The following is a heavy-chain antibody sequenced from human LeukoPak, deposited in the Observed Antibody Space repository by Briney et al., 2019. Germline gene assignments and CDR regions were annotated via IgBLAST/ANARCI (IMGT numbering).Heavy chain of an antibody. D-gene: IGHD1-26*01. CDR2: IYSSGST. J-gene: IGHJ4*02. V-gene: IGHV4-39*07. CDR1: GASVSGSNYY. Sequence: SETLSLTCAVSGASVSGSNYYWGWIRQPPGKGLEWIGNIYSSGSTYYNASLQSRVTVSIDTSKNQFSLRLNSVTPEDTALYYCARADSGSYREFDSWGQGTLVTVSS. CDR3: ARADSGSYREFDS.